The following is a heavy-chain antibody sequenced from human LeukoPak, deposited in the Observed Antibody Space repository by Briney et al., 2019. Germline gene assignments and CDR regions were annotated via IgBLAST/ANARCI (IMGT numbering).Heavy chain of an antibody. CDR2: IKSKTDGGTT. J-gene: IGHJ4*02. V-gene: IGHV3-15*01. CDR3: TAERWLQLRGGSDYFDY. Sequence: GGSLRLSCAASGFTFSNAWMSWDRQAPGKGLEWVGRIKSKTDGGTTDYAAPVKGRFTISRDDSKNTLYLQMNSLKTEDTAVYYCTAERWLQLRGGSDYFDYWGQGTLVTVSS. CDR1: GFTFSNAW. D-gene: IGHD5-24*01.